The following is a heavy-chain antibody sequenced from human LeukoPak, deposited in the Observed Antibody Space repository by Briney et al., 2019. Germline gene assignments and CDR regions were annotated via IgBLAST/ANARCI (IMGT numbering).Heavy chain of an antibody. V-gene: IGHV4-4*07. CDR2: IYTSGST. D-gene: IGHD2-15*01. J-gene: IGHJ4*02. Sequence: SETLSLTCTVSGGSISTYYWSWIRQPAGKGLEWIGRIYTSGSTNYNPSLKSRVTISVDKSKNQFSLKLSSVTAADTAVYYCAAKRTYCSGGNCCQYYFDYWGQGTLVTVSS. CDR3: AAKRTYCSGGNCCQYYFDY. CDR1: GGSISTYY.